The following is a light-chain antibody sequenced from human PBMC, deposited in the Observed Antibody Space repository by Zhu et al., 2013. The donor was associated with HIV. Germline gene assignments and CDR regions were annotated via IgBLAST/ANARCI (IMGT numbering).Light chain of an antibody. CDR1: QNINTY. V-gene: IGKV1-39*01. CDR3: QQSYTTPSIT. CDR2: AAS. J-gene: IGKJ5*01. Sequence: DIQMSQSPSTLSASVGDTITITCRASQNINTYLNWYQQKPGKAPKLLIYAASSLQSGVPSRFSGSGSGTDFTLTISSLQPEDFATYFCQQSYTTPSITFGQGTRLDIK.